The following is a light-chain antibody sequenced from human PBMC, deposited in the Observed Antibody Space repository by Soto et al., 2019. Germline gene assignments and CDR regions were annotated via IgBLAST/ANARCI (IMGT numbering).Light chain of an antibody. CDR3: QQSYSLFT. J-gene: IGKJ3*01. V-gene: IGKV1-39*01. CDR2: AAS. CDR1: QSISSY. Sequence: DIQMTQSPSSLSAFVGDRVTITCRASQSISSYLNWYQQRPGKAPNLLIYAASSLQSGVPSRFSGSGSGTDFTLTISSLQPEDFGSYFCQQSYSLFTFGPGTRVDIK.